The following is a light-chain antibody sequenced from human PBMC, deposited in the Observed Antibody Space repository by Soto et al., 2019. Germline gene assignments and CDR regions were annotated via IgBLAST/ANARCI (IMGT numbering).Light chain of an antibody. CDR1: QDIINH. CDR3: QQSYSTPIT. J-gene: IGKJ5*01. V-gene: IGKV1-39*01. CDR2: AAS. Sequence: DIQMTQSPSSLSASVGERVTITCQASQDIINHLNWYQVKPGKAPKLLIYAASSLQSGVPSRFSSSGSGTDFTLTISSLQPEDFATYYCQQSYSTPITFGQGTRLEIK.